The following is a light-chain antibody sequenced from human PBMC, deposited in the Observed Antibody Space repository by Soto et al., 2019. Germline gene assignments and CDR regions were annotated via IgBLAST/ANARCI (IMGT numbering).Light chain of an antibody. CDR3: QVWDSLSDHHV. Sequence: SYELTQPPSVSVAPGQTARISCGRNKIETKTVFWYQQKPGQAPDVVVSDDSVRPSGIPERFSGSNSGGTATLSIIGVEAGDEADYYCQVWDSLSDHHVFGPGTKVTVL. J-gene: IGLJ1*01. CDR2: DDS. V-gene: IGLV3-21*02. CDR1: KIETKT.